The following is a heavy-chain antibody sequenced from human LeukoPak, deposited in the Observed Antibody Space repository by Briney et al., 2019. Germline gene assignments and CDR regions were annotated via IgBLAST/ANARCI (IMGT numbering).Heavy chain of an antibody. V-gene: IGHV3-7*04. CDR3: TRVGYIDEGIDY. Sequence: PGGSLRLSCVASGFPFSSYWMTWVRQAPGKGLEWVANIKRDGNKKSYVDSVKGRFTISRDNAKNSLYLQMNSLRAEDTAIYYCTRVGYIDEGIDYWGQGTLVTVSS. CDR2: IKRDGNKK. CDR1: GFPFSSYW. J-gene: IGHJ4*02. D-gene: IGHD5-24*01.